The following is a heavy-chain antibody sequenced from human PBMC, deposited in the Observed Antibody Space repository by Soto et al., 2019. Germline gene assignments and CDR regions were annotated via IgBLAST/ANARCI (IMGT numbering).Heavy chain of an antibody. J-gene: IGHJ6*02. CDR3: ARAGGTSSWFGFYGMDV. Sequence: PGGSLRLSCSSSGFTSNNFAVHWVRQAPGRGLEWVAAVSYEGSNNYYADSVKGRFTISRDGSQNTVYLQLNSLRAEDSGVYYCARAGGTSSWFGFYGMDVWGQGTTVTVSS. V-gene: IGHV3-30-3*01. CDR1: GFTSNNFA. D-gene: IGHD3-10*01. CDR2: VSYEGSNN.